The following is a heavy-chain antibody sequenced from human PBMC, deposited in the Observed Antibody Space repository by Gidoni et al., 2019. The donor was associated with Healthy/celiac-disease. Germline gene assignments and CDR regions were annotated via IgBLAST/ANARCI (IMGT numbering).Heavy chain of an antibody. J-gene: IGHJ4*02. CDR3: ARVGKDSPLFDY. V-gene: IGHV4-4*02. D-gene: IGHD2-15*01. Sequence: SPTCAVSGGSISSSNWWSWVRQPPGKGLEWIGEIYHSGSTNYNPSLKSRVTISVDKSKIQFSLKLSAVTAADTAVYYCARVGKDSPLFDYWGQGTLVTVSS. CDR2: IYHSGST. CDR1: GGSISSSNW.